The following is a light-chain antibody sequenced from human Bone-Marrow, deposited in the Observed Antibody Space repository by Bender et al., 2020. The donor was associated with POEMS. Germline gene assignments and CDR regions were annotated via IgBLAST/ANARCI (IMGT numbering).Light chain of an antibody. CDR2: EVT. V-gene: IGLV2-23*02. Sequence: QSALAQPASVSGSPGQSITISCTGTSGDVGSHDFVSWYQQHPGKAPTLMIYEVTKRPSGVSNRFSGSKSGNTASLTISGLQPEDEADYYCCSSPGGTVLFGGGTKLTVL. CDR3: CSSPGGTVL. CDR1: SGDVGSHDF. J-gene: IGLJ2*01.